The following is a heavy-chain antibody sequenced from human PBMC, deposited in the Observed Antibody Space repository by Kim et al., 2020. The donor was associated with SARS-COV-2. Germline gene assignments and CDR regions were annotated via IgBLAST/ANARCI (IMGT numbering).Heavy chain of an antibody. V-gene: IGHV1-46*01. J-gene: IGHJ6*02. CDR1: GYTFTSYY. CDR3: AREGNADYGGNSGYYYYGMDV. CDR2: INPSGGST. D-gene: IGHD4-17*01. Sequence: ASVKVSCKASGYTFTSYYMHWVRQAPGQGLEWMGIINPSGGSTSYAQKFQGRVTMTRDTSTSTVYMELSSLRSEDTAVYYCAREGNADYGGNSGYYYYGMDVWGQGTTVTVSS.